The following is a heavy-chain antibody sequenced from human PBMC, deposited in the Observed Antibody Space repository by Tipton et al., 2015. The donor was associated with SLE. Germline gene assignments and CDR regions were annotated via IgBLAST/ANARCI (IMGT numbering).Heavy chain of an antibody. V-gene: IGHV4-4*02. CDR2: IYHSGST. J-gene: IGHJ2*01. D-gene: IGHD3-10*01. Sequence: TLSLTCAVSGGSISSSNWWSWVRQPPGKGLEWIGEIYHSGSTNYNPSLKSRVTISVDKSKNQFSLKLSSVTAADTAVYYCARDLLYYYGSGRGYFDLWGRGTLVTVSS. CDR3: ARDLLYYYGSGRGYFDL. CDR1: GGSISSSNW.